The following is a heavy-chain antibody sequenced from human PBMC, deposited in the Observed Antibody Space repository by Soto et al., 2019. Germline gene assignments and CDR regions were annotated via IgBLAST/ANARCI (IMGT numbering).Heavy chain of an antibody. Sequence: PSETLSLTCTVSGASISSGDYFWSWIRQSPGKGLQWIGRIYATGSTDYNPSLKSRITMSVDMSKKQFSLTLRSVTAADTAIYYCVRDGTKNLRDRFDPWGRGILVTVSS. CDR3: VRDGTKNLRDRFDP. J-gene: IGHJ5*02. V-gene: IGHV4-30-4*01. CDR2: IYATGST. CDR1: GASISSGDYF. D-gene: IGHD1-1*01.